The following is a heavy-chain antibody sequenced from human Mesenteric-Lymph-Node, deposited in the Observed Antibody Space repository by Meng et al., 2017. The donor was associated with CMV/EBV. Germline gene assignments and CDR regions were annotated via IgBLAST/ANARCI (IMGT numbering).Heavy chain of an antibody. V-gene: IGHV3-30*04. CDR1: GFTFSSQA. D-gene: IGHD5-18*01. CDR3: ARERWTKVDTTMATPDY. CDR2: ISYDGSDK. Sequence: GESLKISCAASGFTFSSQAMHWVRQAPGKGLEWVALISYDGSDKYYADSVKGRFTISRDNFKNTLFLQMNSLRTEDTAVYYCARERWTKVDTTMATPDYWGQGTLVTVSS. J-gene: IGHJ4*02.